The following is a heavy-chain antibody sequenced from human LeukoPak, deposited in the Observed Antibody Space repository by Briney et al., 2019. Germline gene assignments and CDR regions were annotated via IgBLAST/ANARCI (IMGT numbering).Heavy chain of an antibody. V-gene: IGHV1-2*02. CDR2: INPNSGGT. CDR3: ARAYTGGYYLPYAFDI. J-gene: IGHJ3*02. Sequence: ASVKVSCKAPGYTFIDYYMHWVRQAPGQGLERMGWINPNSGGTNFAQKFQGRVTMTRDTSIGTAYMDLSRLRSDDTAVYYCARAYTGGYYLPYAFDIWGQGTMVTVSS. D-gene: IGHD1-26*01. CDR1: GYTFIDYY.